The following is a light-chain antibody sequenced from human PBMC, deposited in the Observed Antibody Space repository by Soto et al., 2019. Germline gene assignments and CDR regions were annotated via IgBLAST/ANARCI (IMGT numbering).Light chain of an antibody. CDR1: SSDVGGYNY. V-gene: IGLV2-14*01. CDR3: SSYTSSSTLEHYV. Sequence: QSVLTQPASVSGSPGQSITISCTGTSSDVGGYNYVSWYQQHPGKAPKLMIYDVSNRPSGVSNRFSGSKSGNTASLTISGLQAEDEADYYCSSYTSSSTLEHYVFGTVTKVTVL. CDR2: DVS. J-gene: IGLJ1*01.